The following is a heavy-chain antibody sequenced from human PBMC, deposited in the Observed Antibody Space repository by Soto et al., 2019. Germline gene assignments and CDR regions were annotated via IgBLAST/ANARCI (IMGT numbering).Heavy chain of an antibody. V-gene: IGHV3-30*18. D-gene: IGHD6-13*01. CDR2: ISYDGSNK. Sequence: QVQLVESGGGVVQPGRSLRLSCAASGFTFSSYGMHWVRQAPGKGLEGVAVISYDGSNKYYADSVKGRFTISRDNSKNTLYLQMNSLRAEDTAVYYCAKGIAAAGTLNFDYWGQGTLVTVSS. CDR1: GFTFSSYG. J-gene: IGHJ4*02. CDR3: AKGIAAAGTLNFDY.